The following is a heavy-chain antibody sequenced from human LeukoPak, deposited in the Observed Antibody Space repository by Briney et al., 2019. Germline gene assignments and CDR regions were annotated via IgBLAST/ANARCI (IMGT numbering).Heavy chain of an antibody. CDR2: ISGSGGST. D-gene: IGHD6-19*01. CDR1: GFTFTTYA. Sequence: GGSLRLSCGASGFTFTTYAMTWVRQAPGKGLEWVSAISGSGGSTYYADSVKGRFTISRDNSKNTLYLQMNSLRAEDTAVYYCAKVPPSYSSGWYTYYYMDVWGKGTTVTVSS. J-gene: IGHJ6*03. V-gene: IGHV3-23*01. CDR3: AKVPPSYSSGWYTYYYMDV.